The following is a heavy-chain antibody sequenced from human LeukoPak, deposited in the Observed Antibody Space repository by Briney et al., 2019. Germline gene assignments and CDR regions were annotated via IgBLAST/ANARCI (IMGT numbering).Heavy chain of an antibody. Sequence: ASVKVSCKASGYTFTSYYMHWVRQAPGQGPEWMGIINPSGGSTDYAQKFQGRLTLSRDKSTSTVYMELSSLRSEDTAVYYCTRDLSYDAGTFYDAFDIWGQGTMVTVSS. D-gene: IGHD3-10*01. J-gene: IGHJ3*02. V-gene: IGHV1-46*01. CDR1: GYTFTSYY. CDR3: TRDLSYDAGTFYDAFDI. CDR2: INPSGGST.